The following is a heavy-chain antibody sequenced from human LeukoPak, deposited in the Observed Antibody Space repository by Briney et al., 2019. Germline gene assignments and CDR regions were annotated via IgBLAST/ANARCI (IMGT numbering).Heavy chain of an antibody. CDR3: AVEMATIG. D-gene: IGHD5-24*01. V-gene: IGHV4-38-2*02. Sequence: SETLSLTCTVSGYSISSGYYWGWIRQPPGKGLEWIGRIYHSGSTYYNPSLKSRVTISVDTSKNQFSLKLSSVTAADTAVYYCAVEMATIGWGQGTLVTVSS. CDR1: GYSISSGYY. J-gene: IGHJ4*02. CDR2: IYHSGST.